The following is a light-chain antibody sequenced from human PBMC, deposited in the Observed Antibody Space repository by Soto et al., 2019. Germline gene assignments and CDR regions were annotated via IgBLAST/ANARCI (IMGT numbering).Light chain of an antibody. CDR3: QQFGGSSRT. J-gene: IGKJ1*01. CDR2: GAS. V-gene: IGKV3-20*01. Sequence: EIVLTQSPGTLSLSPGERATLSCRASQGVSSTYLAWYQQKPGQAPRLLIYGASFRATGIPDRFSGSGSGTDFTLTNSRLEPEDFAVYYCQQFGGSSRTFGQGTKVEIK. CDR1: QGVSSTY.